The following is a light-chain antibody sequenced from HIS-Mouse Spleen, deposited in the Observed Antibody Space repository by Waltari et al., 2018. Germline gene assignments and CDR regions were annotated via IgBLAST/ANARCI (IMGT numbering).Light chain of an antibody. CDR1: ALQKQY. J-gene: IGLJ2*01. Sequence: SYEPTQPPSVSVSPGQTARTTCSGDALQKQYAYWYQQKSGQAPVLVIYEDSKRPSGIPERFSGSSSGTMATLTISGAQVEDEADYYCYSTDSSGNHRVFGGGTKLTVL. CDR3: YSTDSSGNHRV. V-gene: IGLV3-10*01. CDR2: EDS.